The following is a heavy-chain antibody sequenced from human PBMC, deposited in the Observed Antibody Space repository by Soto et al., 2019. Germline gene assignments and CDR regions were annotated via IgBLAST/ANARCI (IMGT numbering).Heavy chain of an antibody. D-gene: IGHD4-17*01. CDR3: AHRRSNSGDTSWWFDP. J-gene: IGHJ5*02. CDR1: GFSLSTSGVG. CDR2: IYWDDDK. Sequence: QITLKESGPTLVKPTQTLTLTCTFSGFSLSTSGVGVGWIRQPPGKALEWLALIYWDDDKRYSPSLKSRLTITKDPSTTQVVRTMTNLDPVDTATYYCAHRRSNSGDTSWWFDPWGQGTLVIVSS. V-gene: IGHV2-5*02.